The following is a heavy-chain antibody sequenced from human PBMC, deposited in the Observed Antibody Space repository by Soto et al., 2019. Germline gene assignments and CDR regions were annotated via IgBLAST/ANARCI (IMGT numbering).Heavy chain of an antibody. J-gene: IGHJ4*02. CDR3: ATQDFRGTTGTT. V-gene: IGHV3-23*01. CDR1: GFTFSRYA. D-gene: IGHD1-1*01. CDR2: ISGSGGNI. Sequence: PGGSLRLCCAASGFTFSRYAMGWVRQAPGKGLEWVSVISGSGGNIHYADSVKGRFTISRDNSKNTLYLQMNSLRVEDTAVYNCATQDFRGTTGTTWGQGTLVTVSS.